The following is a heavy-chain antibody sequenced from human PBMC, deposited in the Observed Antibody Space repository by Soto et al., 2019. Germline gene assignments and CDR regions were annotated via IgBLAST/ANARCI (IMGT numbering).Heavy chain of an antibody. D-gene: IGHD1-26*01. J-gene: IGHJ3*02. CDR3: AREGGYSESYTGVGAFDI. Sequence: QVQLVQSGAEVKKPGSSVKVSCKASGGTFSSYAINWVRQAPGQGLEWMGGIIPIFGTANYAQKYQGRVTITADESTSTGYMELRSLRSEDKAVYYCAREGGYSESYTGVGAFDIWGQGTMVTVSS. CDR1: GGTFSSYA. V-gene: IGHV1-69*01. CDR2: IIPIFGTA.